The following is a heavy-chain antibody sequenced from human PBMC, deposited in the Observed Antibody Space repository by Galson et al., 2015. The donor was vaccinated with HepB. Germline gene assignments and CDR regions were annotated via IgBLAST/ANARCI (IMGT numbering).Heavy chain of an antibody. J-gene: IGHJ6*02. CDR3: ARDSLSSSWYPPYYYGMDV. CDR2: ISPADSDT. V-gene: IGHV5-51*01. CDR1: GYSFTTYW. Sequence: QSGAEVKKPGESLKISCKGSGYSFTTYWIGWVRQMPGKGLEWMGIISPADSDTTYSPSFQGQVTISADKSISTAYLQWSSLRSDDTAVYYCARDSLSSSWYPPYYYGMDVWGQGTTVTVSS. D-gene: IGHD6-13*01.